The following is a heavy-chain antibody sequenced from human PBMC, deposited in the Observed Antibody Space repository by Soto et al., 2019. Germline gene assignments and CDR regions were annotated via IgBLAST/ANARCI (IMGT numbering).Heavy chain of an antibody. CDR1: GGSFSGYY. J-gene: IGHJ4*01. CDR2: INHSGST. Sequence: SETLSLTCAVYGGSFSGYYWSWIRQPPGKGLEWIGEINHSGSTNYNPSLKSGVTISVDTSKNQFSLRLSSVTAADTAVYYCARGGKVRLVKRLYYFDYWGHGTLVTVSS. D-gene: IGHD3-9*01. V-gene: IGHV4-34*01. CDR3: ARGGKVRLVKRLYYFDY.